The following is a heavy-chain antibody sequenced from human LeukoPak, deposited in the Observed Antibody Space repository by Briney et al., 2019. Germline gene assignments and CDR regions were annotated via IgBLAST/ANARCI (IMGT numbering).Heavy chain of an antibody. CDR3: ARGGRYAYFLDY. CDR1: GFTFSSYW. J-gene: IGHJ4*02. CDR2: IKQDGSEK. D-gene: IGHD3-16*01. Sequence: GGSLRLSCAASGFTFSSYWMNWIRQAPGKGLEWVANIKQDGSEKYYVDSVKGRFTISRDNAKNSLYLQMNSLRAEDTAVYYCARGGRYAYFLDYWGQGTLVTVSS. V-gene: IGHV3-7*01.